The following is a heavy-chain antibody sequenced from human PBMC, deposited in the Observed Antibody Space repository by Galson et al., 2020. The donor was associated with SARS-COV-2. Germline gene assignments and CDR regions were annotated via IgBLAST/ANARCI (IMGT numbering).Heavy chain of an antibody. CDR2: ISAGSSYI. CDR1: GFPFSSYS. V-gene: IGHV3-21*01. CDR3: ARVGGMATTPANYYYYGLDV. D-gene: IGHD2-15*01. Sequence: GGSLRLSCAASGFPFSSYSMNWVRQAPGKGLEWVSSISAGSSYIYYADSVQGRFTISRDNAKNSLYLQMNSLRADDTAVYYCARVGGMATTPANYYYYGLDVWGPGTTVTVSS. J-gene: IGHJ6*02.